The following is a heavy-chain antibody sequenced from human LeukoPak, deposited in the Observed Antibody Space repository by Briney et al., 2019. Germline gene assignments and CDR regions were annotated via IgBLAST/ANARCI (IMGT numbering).Heavy chain of an antibody. CDR2: IYSSGNT. CDR1: GVSISSGSYY. V-gene: IGHV4-61*02. J-gene: IGHJ2*01. Sequence: PSETLSLTCSVSGVSISSGSYYWSWIRQPAGKGLEWIGRIYSSGNTNYNPSVKSRVTISVDTSKNQFSLNLNSVTAADTAVYYCARSTFNGCFDWYFDLWGRGTLVTVSS. CDR3: ARSTFNGCFDWYFDL. D-gene: IGHD2-8*01.